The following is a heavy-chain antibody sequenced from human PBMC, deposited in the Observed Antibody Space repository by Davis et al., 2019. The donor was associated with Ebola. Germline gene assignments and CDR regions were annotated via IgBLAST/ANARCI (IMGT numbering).Heavy chain of an antibody. J-gene: IGHJ4*02. D-gene: IGHD2-15*01. CDR3: AKEYCSGGSCYSFDY. CDR2: ISGSGGST. V-gene: IGHV3-23*01. CDR1: GFTVSSNY. Sequence: GGSLRLSCAASGFTVSSNYMSWVRQAPGKGLEWVSAISGSGGSTYYADSVKGRFTISRDNSKNTLYLQMNSLRAEDTAVYYWAKEYCSGGSCYSFDYWGQGTLVTVSS.